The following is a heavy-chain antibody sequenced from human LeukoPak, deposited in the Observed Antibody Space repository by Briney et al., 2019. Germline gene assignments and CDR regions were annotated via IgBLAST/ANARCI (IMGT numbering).Heavy chain of an antibody. CDR1: GFTSSSYA. Sequence: GRSLRLSCAASGFTSSSYAMHWVRQAPGKGLEWVAVISYDGSNKYYADSVKGRFTISRDNSKNTLYLQMNSLRAEDTAVYYCARDAGEKGSLYFQHWGQGTLVTVSS. V-gene: IGHV3-30-3*01. D-gene: IGHD3-10*01. J-gene: IGHJ1*01. CDR2: ISYDGSNK. CDR3: ARDAGEKGSLYFQH.